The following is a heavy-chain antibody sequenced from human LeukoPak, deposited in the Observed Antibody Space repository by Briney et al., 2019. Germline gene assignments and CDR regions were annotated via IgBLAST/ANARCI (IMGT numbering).Heavy chain of an antibody. D-gene: IGHD5-12*01. CDR3: ARKYGGYADY. V-gene: IGHV3-48*02. Sequence: QPGGSLRLSCAASGFTFSTYAMNWVRQAPGKGLEWVSWIYSNSDTIYYADSVKGRFALSRDNAQNSLYLQMTSLRDEDTAVYYCARKYGGYADYWGQGTLVTVSS. CDR1: GFTFSTYA. J-gene: IGHJ4*02. CDR2: IYSNSDTI.